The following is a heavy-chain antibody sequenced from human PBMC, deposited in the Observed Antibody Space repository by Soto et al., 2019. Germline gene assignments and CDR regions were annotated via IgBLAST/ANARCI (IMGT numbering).Heavy chain of an antibody. CDR2: INHSGST. V-gene: IGHV4-34*01. Sequence: SETLSLTCAVYGGSFSGYYWSWIRQPPGKGLEWIGEINHSGSTNYNPSLKSRVTISVDTSKNQFSLKLSSVTAADTAVYYCARGGLRWLRRLDYYYYMDVWGKGTTVTVSS. CDR1: GGSFSGYY. CDR3: ARGGLRWLRRLDYYYYMDV. D-gene: IGHD5-12*01. J-gene: IGHJ6*03.